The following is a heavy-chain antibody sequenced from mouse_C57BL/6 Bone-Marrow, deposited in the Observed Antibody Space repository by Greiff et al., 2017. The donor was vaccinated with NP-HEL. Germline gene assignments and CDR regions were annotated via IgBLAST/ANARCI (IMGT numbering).Heavy chain of an antibody. Sequence: EVQLQQSVAELVRPGASVKLSCTASGFNIKNTYMHWVKQRPEQGLEWIGRIDPANGNTKYAPKFQGKATITADTSSNTAYLKLSSLTSEDTAIYYCARSDTTVVFYYYAIDYWGQGTSVTVSS. CDR2: IDPANGNT. CDR3: ARSDTTVVFYYYAIDY. J-gene: IGHJ4*01. D-gene: IGHD1-1*01. CDR1: GFNIKNTY. V-gene: IGHV14-3*01.